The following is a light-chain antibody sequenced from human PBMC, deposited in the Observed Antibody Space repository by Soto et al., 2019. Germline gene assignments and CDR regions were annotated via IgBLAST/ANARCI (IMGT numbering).Light chain of an antibody. CDR1: QSISSL. J-gene: IGKJ1*01. V-gene: IGKV1-5*03. Sequence: DIQMTQSPSTLSASVGDRVTITCWASQSISSLLAWYQQKPGKAPNLLIYQASNLKSGVPSRFSGSGSGTEFTLTINSLQPDDFATYYCQHYNVMWAFGQGTKVDIK. CDR3: QHYNVMWA. CDR2: QAS.